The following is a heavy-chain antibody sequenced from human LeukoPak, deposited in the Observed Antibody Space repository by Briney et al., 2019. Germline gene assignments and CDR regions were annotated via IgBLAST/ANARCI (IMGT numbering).Heavy chain of an antibody. Sequence: GRSLRLSCAASGFTFSSYAMHWVRQAPGKGLEWVAVISYDGSNKCYADSVKGRFTISRDNSKNTLYLQMNSLRAEDTAVYYCARRQSSRSDAFDIWGQGTMVTVSS. CDR3: ARRQSSRSDAFDI. D-gene: IGHD1-26*01. V-gene: IGHV3-30-3*01. CDR2: ISYDGSNK. J-gene: IGHJ3*02. CDR1: GFTFSSYA.